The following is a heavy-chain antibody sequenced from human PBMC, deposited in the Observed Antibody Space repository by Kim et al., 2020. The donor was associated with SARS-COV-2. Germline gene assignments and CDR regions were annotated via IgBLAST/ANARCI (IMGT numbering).Heavy chain of an antibody. V-gene: IGHV3-66*01. CDR3: ARPYSSSWYLNYYFHY. D-gene: IGHD6-13*01. J-gene: IGHJ4*02. CDR1: GFIVSNNY. CDR2: IYSGGNT. Sequence: GGSLRLSCAASGFIVSNNYMSWVRQAPGKGLEWVSVIYSGGNTNYADSVKGRFTISRDNSKNTLYLQMNSLRAEDTAVYYCARPYSSSWYLNYYFHYWGQGTRVTVST.